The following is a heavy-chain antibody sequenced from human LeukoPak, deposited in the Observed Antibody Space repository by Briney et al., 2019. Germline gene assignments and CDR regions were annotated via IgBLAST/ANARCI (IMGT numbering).Heavy chain of an antibody. V-gene: IGHV3-23*01. CDR3: AKGPLTEVAGTTWDY. J-gene: IGHJ4*02. Sequence: GGSLRPSCAASGYTFNRHAMSWVRQAPGKGLEWVSAISGSGGSAYYADSVRGRFTISRDNSKNTLYLQMNSLRAEDTAIYYCAKGPLTEVAGTTWDYWGQGTLVTVSS. CDR1: GYTFNRHA. CDR2: ISGSGGSA. D-gene: IGHD6-19*01.